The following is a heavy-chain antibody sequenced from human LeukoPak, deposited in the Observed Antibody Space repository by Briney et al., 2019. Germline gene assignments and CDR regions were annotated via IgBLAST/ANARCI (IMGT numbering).Heavy chain of an antibody. D-gene: IGHD3-9*01. J-gene: IGHJ5*02. V-gene: IGHV4-39*07. CDR1: GGSISSSSYY. Sequence: SETLSLTCTVSGGSISSSSYYWGWIRQPPGKGLEWIVRIYTSGSTNYNPSLKSRVTISVDTSKNQFSLKLSSVTAADTAVYYCARGATAPRLRYFDWLLSAWFDPWGQGTLVTVSS. CDR3: ARGATAPRLRYFDWLLSAWFDP. CDR2: IYTSGST.